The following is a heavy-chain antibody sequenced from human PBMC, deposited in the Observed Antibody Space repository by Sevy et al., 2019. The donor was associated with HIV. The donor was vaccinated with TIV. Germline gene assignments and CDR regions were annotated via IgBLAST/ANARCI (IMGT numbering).Heavy chain of an antibody. CDR3: ARRCGGSGYYFRPNAGTDNMEYDFDI. J-gene: IGHJ3*02. V-gene: IGHV5-51*01. D-gene: IGHD3-22*01. Sequence: GESLKISCKGSGYSFTSYWIGWVRQMPGKGLEWMGIIYPGDSDTRYSPSFQGQVTISADKSISTAYLQWRSLKGSDTALYYRARRCGGSGYYFRPNAGTDNMEYDFDIWGQGTMVTVSS. CDR2: IYPGDSDT. CDR1: GYSFTSYW.